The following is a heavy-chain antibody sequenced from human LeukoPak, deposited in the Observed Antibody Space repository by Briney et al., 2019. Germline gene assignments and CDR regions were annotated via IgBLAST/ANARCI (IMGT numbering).Heavy chain of an antibody. CDR1: GFTFSSYA. Sequence: GGSLRLSCAASGFTFSSYAMSWVRQAPGKGLEWVSAISGSGGSTYYADSVKGRFTISRDNSKNTLYLQMNSLRAEDTAVYYCAIQSSGWYGMDVWGQRTTVTVSS. CDR3: AIQSSGWYGMDV. V-gene: IGHV3-23*01. J-gene: IGHJ6*02. CDR2: ISGSGGST. D-gene: IGHD6-19*01.